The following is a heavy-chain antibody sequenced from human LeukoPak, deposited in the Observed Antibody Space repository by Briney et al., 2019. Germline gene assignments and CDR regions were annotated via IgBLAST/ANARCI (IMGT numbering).Heavy chain of an antibody. V-gene: IGHV4-4*07. Sequence: PSETLSLTCTVSGGSISSYYWSWLRQPAGKGLEWIGRIYTSGSTNYNPSLKSRVTMSVDTSKNQFSLKLSSVTAADTAVYSCARGSVRGEFDPWGQGTLVTVSS. J-gene: IGHJ5*02. CDR2: IYTSGST. D-gene: IGHD3-10*01. CDR3: ARGSVRGEFDP. CDR1: GGSISSYY.